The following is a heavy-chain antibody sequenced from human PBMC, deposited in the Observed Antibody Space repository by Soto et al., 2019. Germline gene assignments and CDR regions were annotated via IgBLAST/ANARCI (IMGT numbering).Heavy chain of an antibody. D-gene: IGHD6-13*01. J-gene: IGHJ6*02. CDR3: ARRQISPPTRGAASARGGMDV. CDR2: IWNDGNGY. CDR1: GFNFNNYG. Sequence: QVQLVESGGGVVQPGRSLRLSCAASGFNFNNYGMHWVRQAPGKGLEWVAVIWNDGNGYYYANSVKGRFTISREKSKNTLYLQMSSLRAEDTAVYYCARRQISPPTRGAASARGGMDVWGQGTTVTVSS. V-gene: IGHV3-33*01.